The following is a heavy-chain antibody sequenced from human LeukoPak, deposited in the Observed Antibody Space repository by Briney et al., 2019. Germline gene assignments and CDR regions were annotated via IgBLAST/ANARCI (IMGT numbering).Heavy chain of an antibody. CDR3: AREGDTNGAAVGY. V-gene: IGHV3-53*01. CDR1: GFAVSSNH. J-gene: IGHJ4*02. D-gene: IGHD3-16*01. Sequence: GGSLRLSCAASGFAVSSNHMNWVRQAPGKGLEWVSLIYSAGSTYYADSVKGRFTISRDNSKNTLYLQMNSLRAEDTAVYYCAREGDTNGAAVGYWGQGTLVTVSS. CDR2: IYSAGST.